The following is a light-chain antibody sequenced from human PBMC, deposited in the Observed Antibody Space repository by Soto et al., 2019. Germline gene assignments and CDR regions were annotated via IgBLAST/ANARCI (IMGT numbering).Light chain of an antibody. Sequence: DLQMTQSPSSVSASVGDRVTITCRASQGISSWLVWYQQKPGKAPKALTYAASSLQSGVPSRFSGSGSGTDFTLTISSLQPEDFATYYCQQAYSLPITFGGGTEVEIK. CDR3: QQAYSLPIT. J-gene: IGKJ4*01. CDR1: QGISSW. CDR2: AAS. V-gene: IGKV1-12*01.